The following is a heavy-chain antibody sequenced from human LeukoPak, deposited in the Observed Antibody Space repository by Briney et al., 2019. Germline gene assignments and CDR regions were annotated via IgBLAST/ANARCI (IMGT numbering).Heavy chain of an antibody. Sequence: GGSLRLSCAASGFTFSSSATSWVRQAPGKGLEWVSAISDSGGRTYYADSVKGRFTISRDNSKNTLYLQMNSLRAEDTALYYWAKDRMVGEYGGQETLVTVS. V-gene: IGHV3-23*01. J-gene: IGHJ4*02. CDR1: GFTFSSSA. CDR2: ISDSGGRT. CDR3: AKDRMVGEY. D-gene: IGHD3-10*02.